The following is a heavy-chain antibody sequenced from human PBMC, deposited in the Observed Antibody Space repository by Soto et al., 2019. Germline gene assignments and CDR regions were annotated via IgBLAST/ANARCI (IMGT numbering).Heavy chain of an antibody. CDR1: GYTFTSYY. J-gene: IGHJ6*02. D-gene: IGHD2-2*01. CDR3: ARVSCSSTSCYHYYYYGMDV. CDR2: INPSGGST. V-gene: IGHV1-46*01. Sequence: GASVKVSCKASGYTFTSYYMHWVRQAPGQGLEWMGKINPSGGSTSYAQKFQGRVTMTRDTSTSTVYMELSSLRSEDTAVYYCARVSCSSTSCYHYYYYGMDVWGQGTTVTVSS.